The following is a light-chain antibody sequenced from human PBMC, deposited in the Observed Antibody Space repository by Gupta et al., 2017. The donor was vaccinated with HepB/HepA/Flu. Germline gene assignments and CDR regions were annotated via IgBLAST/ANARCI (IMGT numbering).Light chain of an antibody. V-gene: IGKV3-15*01. Sequence: ELVMTQSPATLSVSRGERATLSCRASQSVSSNLAWYQQKPGQAPRLLIYGASTRATGIPARFSGSGSGTEFTLTISSLQSEDFALYYCQQYNNWPPCSFGQGTKLEIK. CDR2: GAS. CDR3: QQYNNWPPCS. CDR1: QSVSSN. J-gene: IGKJ2*04.